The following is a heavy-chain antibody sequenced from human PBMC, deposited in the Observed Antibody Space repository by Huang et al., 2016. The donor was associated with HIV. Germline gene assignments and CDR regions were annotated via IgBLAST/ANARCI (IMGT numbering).Heavy chain of an antibody. J-gene: IGHJ4*02. D-gene: IGHD6-19*01. Sequence: QVQLLQSGAEVKKPGASVKISCKTSGYNLKTHAVSWVRQTPGQGLEWMGWVSGYNSYTTYSQRIQGSGTMTTDTATNTVYMELRSLRSDDTAVYYCARRVGSGWYGEIDYWGQGTLVTVSS. CDR3: ARRVGSGWYGEIDY. CDR1: GYNLKTHA. V-gene: IGHV1-18*04. CDR2: VSGYNSYT.